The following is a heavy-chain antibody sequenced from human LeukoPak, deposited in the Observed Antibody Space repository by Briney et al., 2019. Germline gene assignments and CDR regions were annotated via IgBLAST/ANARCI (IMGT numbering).Heavy chain of an antibody. CDR2: ISSSSSTI. D-gene: IGHD3-10*01. V-gene: IGHV3-48*01. CDR3: ARVLAIVRGVIDY. J-gene: IGHJ4*02. CDR1: GFTFSTYS. Sequence: PGGSLRLSCAASGFTFSTYSMHWVRQAPGKGLEWVSYISSSSSTIYYADSVKGRFTISRDNAKNSLYLQMNSLRAEDTAMYYCARVLAIVRGVIDYWGQGTLVTVS.